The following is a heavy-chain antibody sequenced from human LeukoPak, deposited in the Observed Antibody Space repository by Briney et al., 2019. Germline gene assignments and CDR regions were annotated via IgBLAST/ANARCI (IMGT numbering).Heavy chain of an antibody. V-gene: IGHV3-23*01. D-gene: IGHD3-10*01. CDR2: ITGNGATT. J-gene: IGHJ6*03. CDR1: GFSFSNYG. CDR3: ARLSAYYYGSYFYYYMDV. Sequence: GGSLRLSCAASGFSFSNYGMNWVRPAPGKGLEWVSGITGNGATTYYADSVKGRFTISRDNSRSTVYLQMNSLRAEDTALYYCARLSAYYYGSYFYYYMDVWGKGTTVTVSS.